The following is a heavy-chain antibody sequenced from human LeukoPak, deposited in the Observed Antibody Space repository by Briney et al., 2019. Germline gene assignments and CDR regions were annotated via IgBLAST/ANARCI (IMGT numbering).Heavy chain of an antibody. CDR1: GFTFTDYW. CDR2: IKQDGSDK. V-gene: IGHV3-7*01. Sequence: QAGRSLRLSCAASGFTFTDYWMSWVRQAPGKGPEWVANIKQDGSDKYYVDSVKGRFTISRDNSKNTLYLQMNSLRAEDTAVYYCARALGSYDYVWGSYRPSDYWGQGTLVSVSS. J-gene: IGHJ4*02. CDR3: ARALGSYDYVWGSYRPSDY. D-gene: IGHD3-16*02.